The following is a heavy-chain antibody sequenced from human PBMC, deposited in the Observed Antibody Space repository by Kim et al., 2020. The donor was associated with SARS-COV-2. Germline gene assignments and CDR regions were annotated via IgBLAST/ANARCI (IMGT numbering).Heavy chain of an antibody. CDR1: GFNFSNSA. D-gene: IGHD2-21*02. CDR2: FSGGGYI. CDR3: AKGKMTAIAGDAFDV. Sequence: GGSLRLSCVASGFNFSNSAMNWVRQAPGKGLEWVAGFSGGGYIYYTDSVKGRFTISRDNSKNTLHLQMNSLRAEDTAVYFCAKGKMTAIAGDAFDVWGQGTVVTVSS. V-gene: IGHV3-23*01. J-gene: IGHJ3*01.